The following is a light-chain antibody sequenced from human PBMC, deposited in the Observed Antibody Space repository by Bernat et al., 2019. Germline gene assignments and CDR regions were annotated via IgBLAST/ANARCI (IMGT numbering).Light chain of an antibody. J-gene: IGLJ2*01. CDR2: NNN. Sequence: QSVLTQPPSASGTPGQRFPISCSGSSSNIGINTVNWYQQLPGTAPKLLIYNNNQRPSGVPDRFSGSKSGASASLAISGLHSEDEADYYCAAWDDSLNGPVFGGGTKLTVL. CDR1: SSNIGINT. CDR3: AAWDDSLNGPV. V-gene: IGLV1-44*01.